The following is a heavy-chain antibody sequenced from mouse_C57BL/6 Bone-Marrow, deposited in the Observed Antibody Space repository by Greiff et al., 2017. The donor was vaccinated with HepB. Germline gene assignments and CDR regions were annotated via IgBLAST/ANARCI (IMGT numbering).Heavy chain of an antibody. CDR2: IDPSDSET. V-gene: IGHV1-52*01. D-gene: IGHD1-1*01. CDR1: GYTFTSYW. J-gene: IGHJ1*03. CDR3: AGGSSPWDFDV. Sequence: VQLQQPGAELVRPGSSVKLPCKASGYTFTSYWMHWVKQRPIQGLEWIGNIDPSDSETHYNQKFKDKATLTVDKSSSTAYMQLSSLTSEDSAVYYCAGGSSPWDFDVWGTGTTVTVSS.